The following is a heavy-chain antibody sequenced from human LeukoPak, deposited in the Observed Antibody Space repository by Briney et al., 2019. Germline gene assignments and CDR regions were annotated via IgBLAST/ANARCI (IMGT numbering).Heavy chain of an antibody. CDR2: IYYSGYT. CDR1: GGPISTYY. V-gene: IGHV4-59*01. Sequence: PSETLSLTCTVSGGPISTYYWSWVRQSPGKGLEWIGHIYYSGYTTYSPSLRSRVTISVDTSKNQFSLELSSVTAADTAVYYCARETSQKGAHYMDVWGKGTTITISS. J-gene: IGHJ6*03. CDR3: ARETSQKGAHYMDV. D-gene: IGHD3-16*01.